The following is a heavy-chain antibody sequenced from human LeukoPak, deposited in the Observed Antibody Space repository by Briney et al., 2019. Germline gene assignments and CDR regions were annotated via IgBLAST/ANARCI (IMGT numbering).Heavy chain of an antibody. V-gene: IGHV3-66*01. CDR3: AKATGTLGN. J-gene: IGHJ4*02. CDR2: IYVDGST. D-gene: IGHD1-1*01. Sequence: GGSLRLSCAASGISVSSNYMSWVRQAPGKGLQWVSVIYVDGSTYYADSVKGRITISRDNARNSLYLQMNSLTAEDTAIYYCAKATGTLGNWGQGTLVTVSS. CDR1: GISVSSNY.